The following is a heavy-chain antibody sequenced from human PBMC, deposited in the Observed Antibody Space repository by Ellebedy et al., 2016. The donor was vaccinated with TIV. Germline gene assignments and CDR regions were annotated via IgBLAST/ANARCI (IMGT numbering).Heavy chain of an antibody. CDR1: GFNFRSYW. J-gene: IGHJ5*02. D-gene: IGHD4-17*01. Sequence: GESLKISCVVSGFNFRSYWMGWVRQAPGKGLAWVANIYQDGSQKYYVDSAEGRFTISRDNAKNSLYLEMRSLRVDDTAMYYCARRGSYGDYAVQVNSWFDVWGQGIPVTVSP. V-gene: IGHV3-7*01. CDR2: IYQDGSQK. CDR3: ARRGSYGDYAVQVNSWFDV.